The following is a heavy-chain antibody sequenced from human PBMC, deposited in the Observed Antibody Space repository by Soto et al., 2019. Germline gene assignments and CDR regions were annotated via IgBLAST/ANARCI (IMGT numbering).Heavy chain of an antibody. J-gene: IGHJ5*02. CDR3: AHILGEYDFWNWLDP. CDR2: IYWDDDK. CDR1: GFSLSTSGVG. D-gene: IGHD3-3*01. Sequence: QITLKESGPTLVKPTQPLTLTCTFSGFSLSTSGVGVGWIRQPPGKALEWLALIYWDDDKRYSPSLKSRLTNTKDTSKNQVVLTMTNMDPVDTAKYYCAHILGEYDFWNWLDPWGQVTLVTVAA. V-gene: IGHV2-5*02.